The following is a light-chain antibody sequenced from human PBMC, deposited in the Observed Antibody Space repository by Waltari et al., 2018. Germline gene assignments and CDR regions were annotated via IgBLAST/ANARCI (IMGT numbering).Light chain of an antibody. CDR1: QDIASA. Sequence: QSPSSLSASVGHRITITCRASQDIASALAWYVQKPGKAPQLLIYDASTLESGVPSRFSGSGSGTDFTLSISGLQPEDFATYYCQQFINYPLTFGPGTTVDIK. J-gene: IGKJ3*01. CDR3: QQFINYPLT. V-gene: IGKV1D-13*01. CDR2: DAS.